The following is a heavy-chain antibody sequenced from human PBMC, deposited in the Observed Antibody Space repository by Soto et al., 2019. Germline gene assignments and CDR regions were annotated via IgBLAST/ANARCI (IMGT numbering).Heavy chain of an antibody. CDR1: GGTFSSYS. CDR3: ARDGGRHSGGIDY. V-gene: IGHV1-69*01. CDR2: IIPIFGTA. D-gene: IGHD1-26*01. Sequence: QVQLVQSGAEVKKPGSSVKVSCKASGGTFSSYSINWVRQAPGQGLEWMGEIIPIFGTANYAQKFQGRVTITADESTSTAYMELSSLGSEDMAVYYCARDGGRHSGGIDYWGQGTLVTVS. J-gene: IGHJ4*02.